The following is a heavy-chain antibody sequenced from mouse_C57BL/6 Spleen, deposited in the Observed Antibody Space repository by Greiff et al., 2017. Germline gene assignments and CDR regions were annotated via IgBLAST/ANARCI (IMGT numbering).Heavy chain of an antibody. CDR1: GFSLTSYG. Sequence: QVQLQQSGPGLVQPSQSLSITCTVSGFSLTSYGVHWVRQSPGKGLEWLGVIWSGGSTDYNAAFIYRLSISKDNSKSQVFFKMNSQQADDTAIYYCASITTVVAPYWGQGTLVTVSA. CDR2: IWSGGST. CDR3: ASITTVVAPY. J-gene: IGHJ3*01. V-gene: IGHV2-2*01. D-gene: IGHD1-1*01.